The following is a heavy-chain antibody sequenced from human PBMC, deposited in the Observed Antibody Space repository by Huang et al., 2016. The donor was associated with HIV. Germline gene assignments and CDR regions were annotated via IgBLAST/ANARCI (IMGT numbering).Heavy chain of an antibody. V-gene: IGHV1-8*03. D-gene: IGHD3-22*01. CDR2: MNPKSGNT. CDR1: GFNFNNYD. CDR3: ARARGFLYDSTGYYSRYYFDS. Sequence: QVQLVQSGAEVKKPGASVKVSCKASGFNFNNYDFNWVRQASGQGLEWMGWMNPKSGNTGYAQKFQGRVTITRNTSITTAYMELRSLRSEDMAVYYCARARGFLYDSTGYYSRYYFDSWGQGTLVTISS. J-gene: IGHJ4*02.